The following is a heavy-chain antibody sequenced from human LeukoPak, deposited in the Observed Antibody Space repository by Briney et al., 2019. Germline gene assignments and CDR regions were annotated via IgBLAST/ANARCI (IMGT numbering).Heavy chain of an antibody. J-gene: IGHJ4*02. CDR1: GGSISSYY. V-gene: IGHV4-59*08. CDR2: IFHTGGT. Sequence: SETLSLTCTVSGGSISSYYLGWMRQPPGKGPEYVGYIFHTGGTNYNPSLGSRVTVSLDTSKNQFSLKLSSVTAADTAVYYCARLGFCRGDNCLDDYWGQGTLVTVSS. CDR3: ARLGFCRGDNCLDDY. D-gene: IGHD2-15*01.